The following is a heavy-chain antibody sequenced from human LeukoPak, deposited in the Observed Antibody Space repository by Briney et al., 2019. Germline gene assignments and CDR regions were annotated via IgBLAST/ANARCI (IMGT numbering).Heavy chain of an antibody. CDR1: GGSVSSNY. V-gene: IGHV4-59*02. J-gene: IGHJ4*02. Sequence: PSETLSLTCTVSGGSVSSNYWSWIRRPPGKGLEWIGYIYYSGTTTYNPSLESRFTISVDTSKNQFSLRLSSVTAADTAVYYCARIQSSSSPFDYWGQGTLVTVSS. D-gene: IGHD2-2*01. CDR3: ARIQSSSSPFDY. CDR2: IYYSGTT.